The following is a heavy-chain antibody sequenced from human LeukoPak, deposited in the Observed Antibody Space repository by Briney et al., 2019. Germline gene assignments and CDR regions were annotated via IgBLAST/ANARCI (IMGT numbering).Heavy chain of an antibody. CDR1: GGSISSGDYY. V-gene: IGHV4-30-4*08. CDR3: ASDTAMVTDYYYMDV. Sequence: SETLSLTCTVSGGSISSGDYYWSWIRQPPGKGLEWIGYIYYSGSTYYNPSLKSRVTISVDTSKNQFSLKLSSVTAADTDVYYCASDTAMVTDYYYMDVWGKGTTVTVSS. J-gene: IGHJ6*03. CDR2: IYYSGST. D-gene: IGHD5-18*01.